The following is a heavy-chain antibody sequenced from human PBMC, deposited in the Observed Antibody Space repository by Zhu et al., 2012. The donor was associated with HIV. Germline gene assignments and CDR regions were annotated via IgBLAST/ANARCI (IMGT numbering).Heavy chain of an antibody. CDR1: GGSISSNYY. CDR3: ARPGIRVSRGWFDP. J-gene: IGHJ5*02. D-gene: IGHD1-14*01. V-gene: IGHV4-39*01. Sequence: QVQLQESGPGLLKPSETLSLTCTVSGGSISSNYYWGWIRQPPGKGLEWIGSIYYSGTTYYNSSLKSRVTISIDTSRNQFSLRLSSVTAADTAVYYCARPGIRVSRGWFDPVGQGLLVTVSS. CDR2: IYYSGTT.